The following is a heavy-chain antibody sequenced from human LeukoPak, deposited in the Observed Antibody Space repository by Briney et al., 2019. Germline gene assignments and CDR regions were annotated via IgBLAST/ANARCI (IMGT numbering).Heavy chain of an antibody. Sequence: QSGGSLRLSCAAAGFTFTTYWMGWVRQAPGKGLEWVASIKQDGNEKYYVDSVKGRFTISRDSAENTLYLQMNSLRAEDTAVYYCARGGSYLSAFDIWGQGTMVTVSS. CDR3: ARGGSYLSAFDI. J-gene: IGHJ3*02. CDR1: GFTFTTYW. V-gene: IGHV3-7*03. CDR2: IKQDGNEK. D-gene: IGHD1-26*01.